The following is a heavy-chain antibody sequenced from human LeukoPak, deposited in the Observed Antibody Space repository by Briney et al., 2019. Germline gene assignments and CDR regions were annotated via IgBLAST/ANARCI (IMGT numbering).Heavy chain of an antibody. J-gene: IGHJ6*03. CDR3: ARVMEAYGDYGRAYYYMDV. Sequence: GASVKVSCKASGGTFSSYAISWVRQAPGQGLEWMGGIIPIFGTANYAQRFQGRVTITADESTSTAYMELSSLRSEDTAVYYCARVMEAYGDYGRAYYYMDVWGKGTTVTIS. D-gene: IGHD4-17*01. V-gene: IGHV1-69*13. CDR1: GGTFSSYA. CDR2: IIPIFGTA.